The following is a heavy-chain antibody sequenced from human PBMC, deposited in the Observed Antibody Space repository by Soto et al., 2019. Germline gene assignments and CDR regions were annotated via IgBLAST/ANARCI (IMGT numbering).Heavy chain of an antibody. Sequence: SETLSLTCTVSGGSISSYYWSWIRQPPGKGLEWIGYIYYSGSTNYNPSLKSRVTISVDTSKNQFSLKLSSVTAADTAVYYCARDPNEENWFDPWGQGTLVTVS. V-gene: IGHV4-59*01. CDR1: GGSISSYY. J-gene: IGHJ5*02. CDR2: IYYSGST. CDR3: ARDPNEENWFDP.